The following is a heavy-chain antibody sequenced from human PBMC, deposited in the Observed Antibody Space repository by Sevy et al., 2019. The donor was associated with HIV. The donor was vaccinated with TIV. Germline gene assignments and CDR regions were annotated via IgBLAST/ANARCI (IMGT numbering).Heavy chain of an antibody. J-gene: IGHJ6*02. Sequence: SETLSLTCTVSGGSISSYYWSWIRQPPGKGLEWIGYIYYSGSTNYNPSLKRGVTISVDTSKNQFSLKLSSVTAADTAVYYCARDTKRFLEWFPNYYYYYGMDVWGQGTTVTVSS. CDR2: IYYSGST. CDR1: GGSISSYY. CDR3: ARDTKRFLEWFPNYYYYYGMDV. D-gene: IGHD3-3*01. V-gene: IGHV4-59*01.